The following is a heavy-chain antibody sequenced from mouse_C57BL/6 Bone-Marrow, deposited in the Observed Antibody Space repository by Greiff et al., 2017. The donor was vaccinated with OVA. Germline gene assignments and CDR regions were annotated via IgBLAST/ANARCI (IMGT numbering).Heavy chain of an antibody. CDR1: GYTFTDYN. Sequence: VQLKQSGPELVKPGASVKMSCKASGYTFTDYNMHWVKQSHGKSLEWIGYINPNNGGTSYNQKFKGKATLTVNKSSSTAYMELRSLTSEDSAVYYYARSPKFITTVDWDFDVWGTGTTVTVSS. CDR3: ARSPKFITTVDWDFDV. CDR2: INPNNGGT. D-gene: IGHD1-1*01. V-gene: IGHV1-22*01. J-gene: IGHJ1*03.